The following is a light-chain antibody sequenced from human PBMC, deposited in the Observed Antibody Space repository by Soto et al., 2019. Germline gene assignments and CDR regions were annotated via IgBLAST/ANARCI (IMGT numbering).Light chain of an antibody. CDR1: QTISTW. CDR2: KAS. Sequence: DIQMTQSPSTLSASVGDRVTITCRASQTISTWLAWYQQKPGRAPKLLIYKASSLESGVPSRFSGSGYGTEFTLTISSLQPDDFATYYCQQYNSYSGETFGQGTKVDIK. V-gene: IGKV1-5*03. J-gene: IGKJ2*01. CDR3: QQYNSYSGET.